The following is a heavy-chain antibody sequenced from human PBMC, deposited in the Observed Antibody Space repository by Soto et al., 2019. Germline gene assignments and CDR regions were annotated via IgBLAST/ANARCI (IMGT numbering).Heavy chain of an antibody. V-gene: IGHV5-10-1*01. CDR3: ARSRYSSSSGSPYYYYYYGMDV. CDR1: GYSFTSYW. J-gene: IGHJ6*02. CDR2: IDPSDSYT. D-gene: IGHD6-6*01. Sequence: PGESLKISCKGSGYSFTSYWISWVRQMPGKGLEWMGRIDPSDSYTNYSPSFQGHVTISADKSISTAYLQWSSLKASDTAMYYCARSRYSSSSGSPYYYYYYGMDVWGQGTTVTVSS.